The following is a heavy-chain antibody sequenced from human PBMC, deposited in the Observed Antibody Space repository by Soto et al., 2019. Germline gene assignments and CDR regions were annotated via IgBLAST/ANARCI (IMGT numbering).Heavy chain of an antibody. J-gene: IGHJ6*02. CDR1: GYTFTSYG. D-gene: IGHD5-12*01. CDR2: ISAYNGNT. V-gene: IGHV1-18*04. CDR3: ARAGKQLRHYYYYGMDV. Sequence: ASVKVSCKASGYTFTSYGISWVRQAPGQVLEWMGWISAYNGNTNYAQKLQGRVTMTTDASTSTAYMELRSLRSDDTAVYYCARAGKQLRHYYYYGMDVWGQGTTVTVSS.